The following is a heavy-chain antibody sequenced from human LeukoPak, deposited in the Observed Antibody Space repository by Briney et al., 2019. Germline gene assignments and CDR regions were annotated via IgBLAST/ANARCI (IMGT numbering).Heavy chain of an antibody. Sequence: ASVKVSCKASGYTFTSYGISWVRQAPGQGLEWMGIINPSGGSTSYAQKFQSRVTMTRDTSTSTVYMELSSLRSEDTAVYYCASQGGRYSCGFPYWGQGTLVTVSS. CDR3: ASQGGRYSCGFPY. V-gene: IGHV1-46*01. CDR2: INPSGGST. CDR1: GYTFTSYG. D-gene: IGHD5-18*01. J-gene: IGHJ4*02.